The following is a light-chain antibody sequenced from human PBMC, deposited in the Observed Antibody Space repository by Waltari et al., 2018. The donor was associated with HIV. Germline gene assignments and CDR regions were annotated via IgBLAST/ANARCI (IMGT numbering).Light chain of an antibody. CDR2: WAS. V-gene: IGKV4-1*01. J-gene: IGKJ4*01. CDR1: QNLFSSFNRSYY. CDR3: QQYYKTPHT. Sequence: DIVMTQCPDSLGVSLGERATINCKYSQNLFSSFNRSYYLGWYQHKPGQPPKLLIYWASTRESGVPDRFSGSGSGTDFTLTISSLQAEYVAVYYCQQYYKTPHTFGGGTKVEI.